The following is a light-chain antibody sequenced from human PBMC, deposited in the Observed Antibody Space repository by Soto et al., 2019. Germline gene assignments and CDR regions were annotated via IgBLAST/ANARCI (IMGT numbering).Light chain of an antibody. CDR3: QQSYNTQIT. CDR2: AAS. J-gene: IGKJ5*01. CDR1: QSISYY. V-gene: IGKV1-39*01. Sequence: DIQMTQSPSSLSASVGDRVTITCRASQSISYYLNWYQQKPGKAPELLIYAASSLQSGVPSRFSGSGSGTAFSPTISSRQPDDFATSYCQQSYNTQITFGQGTRLDIK.